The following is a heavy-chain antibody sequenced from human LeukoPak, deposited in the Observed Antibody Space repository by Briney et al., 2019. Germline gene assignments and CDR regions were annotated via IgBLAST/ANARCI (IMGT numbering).Heavy chain of an antibody. D-gene: IGHD3-22*01. CDR2: INHSGST. CDR3: ARNSRDYYDSSGYYYHDAFDI. V-gene: IGHV4-34*01. J-gene: IGHJ3*02. CDR1: GGSFSGYY. Sequence: SETLSLTCAVFGGSFSGYYRSWIRQPPGKGLEWIGEINHSGSTNYNPSLKSRVTISVDTSKNQFSLKLSSVTAADTAVYYCARNSRDYYDSSGYYYHDAFDIWGQGTMVTVSS.